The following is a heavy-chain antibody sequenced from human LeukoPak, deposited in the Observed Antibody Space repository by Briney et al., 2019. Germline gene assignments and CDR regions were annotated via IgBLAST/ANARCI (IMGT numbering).Heavy chain of an antibody. CDR3: AKFSGHYYDSSGYRLGMDV. J-gene: IGHJ6*02. CDR2: ISYDGSNK. V-gene: IGHV3-30*18. CDR1: GFTFSDYY. Sequence: GGSLRLSCAASGFTFSDYYMSWIRQAPGKGLEWVAVISYDGSNKYYADSVKGRFTISRDNSKNTLYLQMNSLRAEDTAVYYCAKFSGHYYDSSGYRLGMDVWGQGTTVTVSS. D-gene: IGHD3-22*01.